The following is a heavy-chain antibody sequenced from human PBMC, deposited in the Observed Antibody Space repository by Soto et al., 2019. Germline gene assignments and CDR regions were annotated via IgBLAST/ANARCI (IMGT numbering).Heavy chain of an antibody. V-gene: IGHV5-51*01. Sequence: GESLKISCKGSGYSFTSYWICWLRQIPGKGLEWMGIIYPGDSDTRYSPSFQGQVTISADKSISTAYLQWSSLKASDTAMYYCARLESSSTSCPRYWGQGTLVTVSS. J-gene: IGHJ4*02. D-gene: IGHD2-2*01. CDR2: IYPGDSDT. CDR1: GYSFTSYW. CDR3: ARLESSSTSCPRY.